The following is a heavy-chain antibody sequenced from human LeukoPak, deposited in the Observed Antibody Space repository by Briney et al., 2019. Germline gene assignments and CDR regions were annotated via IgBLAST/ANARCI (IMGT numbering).Heavy chain of an antibody. CDR2: IFYSGST. CDR3: ARDRAPSSGGYDNDNWFDP. J-gene: IGHJ5*02. V-gene: IGHV4-31*03. CDR1: GGSISGDRYY. D-gene: IGHD5-12*01. Sequence: PSETLSLTCTVSGGSISGDRYYWNWIRQHPGKGLEWIGYIFYSGSTYYNPSLKSRVTISLDTSKNQFSLKLNSVTVADTAVYYCARDRAPSSGGYDNDNWFDPWGQGTLVTVSS.